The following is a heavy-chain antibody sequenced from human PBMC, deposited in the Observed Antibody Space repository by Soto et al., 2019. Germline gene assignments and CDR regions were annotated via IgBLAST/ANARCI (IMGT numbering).Heavy chain of an antibody. J-gene: IGHJ4*02. CDR2: TKNKANSYTA. D-gene: IGHD3-16*01. Sequence: GXLRLSSAASGFXFSDRYMAWVRQSPGKGLEWVGRTKNKANSYTAEYAASVKGRFTISRDYSRESVYLHMNILKTDDTAFYYCTIEGAYPGPDFDYWGQGTLGTVSS. V-gene: IGHV3-72*01. CDR1: GFXFSDRY. CDR3: TIEGAYPGPDFDY.